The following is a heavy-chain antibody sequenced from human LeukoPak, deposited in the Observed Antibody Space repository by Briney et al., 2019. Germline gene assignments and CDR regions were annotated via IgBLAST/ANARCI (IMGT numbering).Heavy chain of an antibody. CDR2: ISGSGGST. D-gene: IGHD3-22*01. V-gene: IGHV3-23*01. CDR3: AKDVMIVVVTPLFDY. CDR1: GFTFSSYA. Sequence: GGSLRLSCAASGFTFSSYAMSWVRQAPGKGLEWVSAISGSGGSTYYADSVKGRFTISGDNSKNTLYLQMNSLRAEDTAVYYCAKDVMIVVVTPLFDYWGQGTLVTVSS. J-gene: IGHJ4*02.